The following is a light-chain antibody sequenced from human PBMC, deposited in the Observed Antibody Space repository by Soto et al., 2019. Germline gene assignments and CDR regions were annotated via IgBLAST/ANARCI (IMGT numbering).Light chain of an antibody. CDR3: QQYYSTWYT. J-gene: IGKJ2*01. CDR2: WAS. CDR1: QSVLYSSNNKNY. V-gene: IGKV4-1*01. Sequence: DIVMTQSPDSLAVSLGERATINCKSSQSVLYSSNNKNYLAWYQQKPGQPPKLLIYWASTRESGVPDRFSGSGSGTYCTLTISSLQAEDVAVYYCQQYYSTWYTFGQGTKLEIK.